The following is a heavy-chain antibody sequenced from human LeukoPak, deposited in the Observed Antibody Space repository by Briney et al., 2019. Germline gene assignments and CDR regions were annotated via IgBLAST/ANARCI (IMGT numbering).Heavy chain of an antibody. CDR1: GFTFDDYA. J-gene: IGHJ4*02. CDR2: ISWDGGST. Sequence: GGSLRLSCAASGFTFDDYAMPWVRQAPGKGLEWVSLISWDGGSTYYADSVKGRFTISRDNSKNSLYLQMNSLRAEDTALYYCAKDRGYRIAVAPNYWGQGTLVTVSS. D-gene: IGHD6-19*01. CDR3: AKDRGYRIAVAPNY. V-gene: IGHV3-43D*04.